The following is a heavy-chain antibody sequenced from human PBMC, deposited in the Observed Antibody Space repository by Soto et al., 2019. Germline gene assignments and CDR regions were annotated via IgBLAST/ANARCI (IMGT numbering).Heavy chain of an antibody. J-gene: IGHJ4*02. CDR2: ISSDGGTK. CDR3: AREVVTRQWYSDN. Sequence: QVQLMESGGGVVQPGGSLRLSYATSGFTFSSYSMHWFRQAPGKGLEWVAVISSDGGTKIYTDSVKGRFTISRDNSKNTLYLHMDSLRADDTAVYYCAREVVTRQWYSDNWRQGIQFTVSS. V-gene: IGHV3-30-3*01. CDR1: GFTFSSYS. D-gene: IGHD2-21*01.